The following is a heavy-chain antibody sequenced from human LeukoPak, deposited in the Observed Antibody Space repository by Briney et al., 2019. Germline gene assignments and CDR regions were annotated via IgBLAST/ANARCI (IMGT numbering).Heavy chain of an antibody. J-gene: IGHJ3*02. Sequence: NPGGSLRLSCAASGFTFTSHSMDWVRQAPGKGLEWVSSISSRSTYIYYADSVKGRFTISRDNSKNSLYLQMNSLRAEDTAVYYCARERYSRNDDGFDMWGQGTMVTVSS. CDR3: ARERYSRNDDGFDM. CDR2: ISSRSTYI. V-gene: IGHV3-21*01. D-gene: IGHD2-15*01. CDR1: GFTFTSHS.